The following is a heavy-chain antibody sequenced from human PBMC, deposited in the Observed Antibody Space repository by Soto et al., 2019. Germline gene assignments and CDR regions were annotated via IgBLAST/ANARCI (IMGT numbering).Heavy chain of an antibody. J-gene: IGHJ6*02. D-gene: IGHD5-12*01. CDR3: ARGGDVNYYHGMDV. CDR1: GYTFTSYG. CDR2: ISAYNGKT. V-gene: IGHV1-18*01. Sequence: QVQLVQSGGEVKKPGASVKLSCTASGYTFTSYGISWVRQAPGQGLEWMGWISAYNGKTNYAQNVQGRVTMTTDTSTRTAYMDQRSLRSDDTAVYYCARGGDVNYYHGMDVWGQGTTVTVSS.